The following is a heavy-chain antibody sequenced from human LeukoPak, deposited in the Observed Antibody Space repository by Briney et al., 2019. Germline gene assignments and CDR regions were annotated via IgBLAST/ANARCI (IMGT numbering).Heavy chain of an antibody. V-gene: IGHV3-23*01. CDR3: ARDLRGGNFDY. CDR2: ISGSGGST. D-gene: IGHD2-15*01. Sequence: GGSLRLSCAASGFTFSSYAMSWVRQAPGKGLEWVSAISGSGGSTYYADSVKGRFTISRHNSKNTLYLQMNSLRAEDTAVYYCARDLRGGNFDYWGQGTLVTVSS. J-gene: IGHJ4*02. CDR1: GFTFSSYA.